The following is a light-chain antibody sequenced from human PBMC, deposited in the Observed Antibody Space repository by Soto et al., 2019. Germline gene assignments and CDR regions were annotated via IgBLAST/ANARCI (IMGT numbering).Light chain of an antibody. CDR2: GAS. CDR3: QHFDDSLT. CDR1: QSVDSST. J-gene: IGKJ4*01. V-gene: IGKV3-20*01. Sequence: EVVLTQSPGTLSLSPGERATLSCRASQSVDSSTLAWYQQKPGQAPMLLISGASKRATGTPDRFSGSGSGTYFTLTISRLEPEDFAVYYCQHFDDSLTFGGGTKVEIK.